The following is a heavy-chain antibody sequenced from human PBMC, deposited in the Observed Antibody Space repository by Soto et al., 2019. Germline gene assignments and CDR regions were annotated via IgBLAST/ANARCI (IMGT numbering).Heavy chain of an antibody. CDR1: GGTFSSYA. J-gene: IGHJ4*02. D-gene: IGHD2-15*01. CDR2: IVPIVDTS. CDR3: VRVVAIPGYPDN. V-gene: IGHV1-69*12. Sequence: QVQLVQSGAEVRQPASSVKVSCKTSGGTFSSYAISWVRRAPGRGLEWMGGIVPIVDTSTYAQKFQGRVTITADESTSTVYMELSSLRSDDTAVYYCVRVVAIPGYPDNWGQGTLVTV.